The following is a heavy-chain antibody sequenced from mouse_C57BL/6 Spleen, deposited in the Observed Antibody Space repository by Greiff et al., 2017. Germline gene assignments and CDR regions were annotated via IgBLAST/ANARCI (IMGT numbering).Heavy chain of an antibody. CDR3: ARNGYYGSSYWYFDV. V-gene: IGHV5-17*01. CDR1: GFTFSDYG. CDR2: ISSGGSTF. Sequence: DVKLVESGGGLVKPGGSLKLSCAASGFTFSDYGMPWVRQAPEKGLEWVAYISSGGSTFYYADTVQGRFTICSDNAKNTLFLQMTSLRSEDTAMYYCARNGYYGSSYWYFDVWGTGTTVTVSS. D-gene: IGHD1-1*01. J-gene: IGHJ1*03.